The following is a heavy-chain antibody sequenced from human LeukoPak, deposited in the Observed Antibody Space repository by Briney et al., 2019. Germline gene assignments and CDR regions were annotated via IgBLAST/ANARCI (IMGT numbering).Heavy chain of an antibody. CDR2: IYTSGST. CDR1: GGSISSG. J-gene: IGHJ6*03. Sequence: SETLSLTCTVSGGSISSGSWIRRPAGKGLEWIGRIYTSGSTNYNPSLKSRVTISVDTSKNQFSLKLSSVTAADTAVYYCAKDRSSSSFNYYYYYMDVWGKGTTVTVSS. V-gene: IGHV4-61*02. CDR3: AKDRSSSSFNYYYYYMDV. D-gene: IGHD6-6*01.